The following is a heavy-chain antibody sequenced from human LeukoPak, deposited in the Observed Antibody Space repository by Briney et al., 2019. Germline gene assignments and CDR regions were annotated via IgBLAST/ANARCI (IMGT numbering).Heavy chain of an antibody. CDR1: GGTFSSYA. Sequence: SVKVSCKASGGTFSSYAISWVRQAPGQGLEWMGRIIPIHGTANYAQKFQGRVTITADKSTSTAYMELSSLRSEDTAVYYCARAPDGGAFDIRGQGTMVTVSS. V-gene: IGHV1-69*04. CDR3: ARAPDGGAFDI. D-gene: IGHD3-16*01. CDR2: IIPIHGTA. J-gene: IGHJ3*02.